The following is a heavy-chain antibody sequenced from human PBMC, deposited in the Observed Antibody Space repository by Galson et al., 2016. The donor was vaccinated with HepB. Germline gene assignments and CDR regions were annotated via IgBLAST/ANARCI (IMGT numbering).Heavy chain of an antibody. CDR1: GLTFSEAW. CDR2: IKNKAEGGTT. J-gene: IGHJ4*02. D-gene: IGHD3-10*01. CDR3: TQAGGDY. V-gene: IGHV3-15*01. Sequence: SLRLSCAASGLTFSEAWMSWVRQAPGKGLEWVGHIKNKAEGGTTDYAAAVRDRFSISRDDSKNTVYLQMNSLKTEHTAVYYCTQAGGDYWGQGALVTVSS.